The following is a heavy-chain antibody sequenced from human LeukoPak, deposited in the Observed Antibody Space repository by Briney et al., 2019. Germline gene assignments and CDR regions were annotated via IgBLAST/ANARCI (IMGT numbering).Heavy chain of an antibody. V-gene: IGHV1-18*01. CDR3: ARDTPSIVVVPADQPNWFDP. Sequence: ASVKVSCKASGYTFTSYGISWVRQAPGQGLEWMGWISAYNGNTNYAQKLQGRVTMTTDTSTSTAYMELRSLRSDDTAVYYCARDTPSIVVVPADQPNWFDPWGQGTLVTVSS. CDR2: ISAYNGNT. D-gene: IGHD2-2*01. J-gene: IGHJ5*02. CDR1: GYTFTSYG.